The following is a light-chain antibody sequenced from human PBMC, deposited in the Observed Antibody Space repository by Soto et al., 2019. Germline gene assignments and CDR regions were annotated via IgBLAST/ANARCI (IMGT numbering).Light chain of an antibody. CDR3: CSYAGSYTFEV. CDR2: DVS. V-gene: IGLV2-11*01. Sequence: QSALTQPRSVSGSPGQSVTISCTGTSSDAGGYNYVSWYQQHPGKAPKLMIYDVSKRPSGVPDRFSGSKSGNTASLTISGLQAEDEADYYCCSYAGSYTFEVFGGGTKVTVL. CDR1: SSDAGGYNY. J-gene: IGLJ2*01.